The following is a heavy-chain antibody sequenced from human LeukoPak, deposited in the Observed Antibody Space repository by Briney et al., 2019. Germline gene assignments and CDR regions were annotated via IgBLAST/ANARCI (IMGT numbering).Heavy chain of an antibody. J-gene: IGHJ6*03. Sequence: ASVKVSCKASGYTFTSYYMHWVRQAPGQGLEWMGIINPSGGSTSYAQKFQGRVTMTRDTSTSTVYMELSSLRSEDTAVYYCARDRSWSPGIAAAGPLNPYYYYMDVXGXGTTVTVSS. CDR1: GYTFTSYY. CDR3: ARDRSWSPGIAAAGPLNPYYYYMDV. D-gene: IGHD6-13*01. CDR2: INPSGGST. V-gene: IGHV1-46*01.